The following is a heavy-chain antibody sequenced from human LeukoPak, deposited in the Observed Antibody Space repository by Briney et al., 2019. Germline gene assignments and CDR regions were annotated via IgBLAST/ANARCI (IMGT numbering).Heavy chain of an antibody. CDR3: ARSVYGGQTGSWFDP. Sequence: ETLSLTCTVSGGSISSYYWSWIRQPPGKGLEWIGYIYYSGSTNYNPSLKSRVTISVDTSKNQFSLKLSSVTAVDTAVYYCARSVYGGQTGSWFDPWGQGTLVTVSS. CDR1: GGSISSYY. V-gene: IGHV4-59*01. D-gene: IGHD4-23*01. J-gene: IGHJ5*02. CDR2: IYYSGST.